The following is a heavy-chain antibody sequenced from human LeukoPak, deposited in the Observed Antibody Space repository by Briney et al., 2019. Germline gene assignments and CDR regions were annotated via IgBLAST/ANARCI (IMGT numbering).Heavy chain of an antibody. CDR1: AFTFSDYY. CDR2: ISSSGSTI. CDR3: ARGRTGYSYGYDY. J-gene: IGHJ4*02. Sequence: GGSLRLSCAASAFTFSDYYMSWIRQAPGKGLAWVSYISSSGSTIYYADSVKGRFAISRDNAKNSLYLQMNSLRAEDTAVYYCARGRTGYSYGYDYWGQGTLVTVSS. D-gene: IGHD5-18*01. V-gene: IGHV3-11*01.